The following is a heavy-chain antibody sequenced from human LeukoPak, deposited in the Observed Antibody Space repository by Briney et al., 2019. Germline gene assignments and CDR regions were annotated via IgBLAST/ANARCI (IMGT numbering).Heavy chain of an antibody. D-gene: IGHD2-2*01. V-gene: IGHV3-53*01. CDR3: ARVGVVPAAIPDGFDI. CDR2: IYSGGST. CDR1: GFTVSSNY. Sequence: GGSLRLSCAASGFTVSSNYMSWVRQAPGKGLEWVSVIYSGGSTYYADSVKGRFTISRDNSKNTLYLQMNSLTAEDTAVYYCARVGVVPAAIPDGFDIWGQGTMVAVSS. J-gene: IGHJ3*02.